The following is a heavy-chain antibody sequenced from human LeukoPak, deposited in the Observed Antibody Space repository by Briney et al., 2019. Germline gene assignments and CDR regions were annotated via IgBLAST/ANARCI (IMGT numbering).Heavy chain of an antibody. Sequence: SETLSLTCTISGGSIRAYYWSWIRQPPGKGPEWIGYIYYSGSTNYNPSLKSRVTISVDTSKNQYSLKLSSVTAADTAVYHCARSSRGGRLYLWGRGTLVTVSS. CDR2: IYYSGST. V-gene: IGHV4-59*01. CDR1: GGSIRAYY. CDR3: ARSSRGGRLYL. J-gene: IGHJ2*01. D-gene: IGHD3-10*01.